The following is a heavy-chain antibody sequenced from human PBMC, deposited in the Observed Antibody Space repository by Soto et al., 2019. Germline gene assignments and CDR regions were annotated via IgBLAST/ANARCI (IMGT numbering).Heavy chain of an antibody. CDR3: ARDSIVLVPAAVNGWFDP. Sequence: ASVKVSCKASGYTFTSYGISWVRQAPGQGLEWMGWISAYNGNTNYAQKLQGRVTMTTDTSTSTAYMELRSLRSDDTAVYYCARDSIVLVPAAVNGWFDPWGQGTLVTVSS. CDR2: ISAYNGNT. CDR1: GYTFTSYG. D-gene: IGHD2-2*01. J-gene: IGHJ5*02. V-gene: IGHV1-18*01.